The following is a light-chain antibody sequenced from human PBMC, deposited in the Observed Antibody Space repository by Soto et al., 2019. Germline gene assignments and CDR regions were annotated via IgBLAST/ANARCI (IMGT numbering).Light chain of an antibody. V-gene: IGKV1-5*03. Sequence: DIQMTQSPSTLSASVGDTVTITCRASQSISSWLAWYQQKPGKAPKLLIYQASSLQSGVPSRFSGSGSETEFTLTISSLLPDDFATYFCQQYKSYFRTFGQGTKVDI. CDR3: QQYKSYFRT. CDR1: QSISSW. J-gene: IGKJ1*01. CDR2: QAS.